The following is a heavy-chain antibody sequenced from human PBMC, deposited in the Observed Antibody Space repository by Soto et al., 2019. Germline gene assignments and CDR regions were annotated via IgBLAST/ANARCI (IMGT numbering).Heavy chain of an antibody. CDR2: INPNSGGT. CDR1: GYTFTGYY. J-gene: IGHJ6*02. D-gene: IGHD5-18*01. CDR3: ARVPTAQKGYYYYGMDV. V-gene: IGHV1-2*02. Sequence: LVNVSCKASGYTFTGYYMHWVRQAPGQRPEWMGWINPNSGGTNYAQKFQGRVTMTRDTSISTAYMELSRLRSDDTAVYYCARVPTAQKGYYYYGMDVWGQGTTVTVSS.